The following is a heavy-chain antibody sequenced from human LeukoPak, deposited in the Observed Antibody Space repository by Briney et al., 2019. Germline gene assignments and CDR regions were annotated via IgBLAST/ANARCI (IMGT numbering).Heavy chain of an antibody. Sequence: PGGSLRLSCAASGFTVSFNYMSWVRQAPGRGREWISVIYSGGSTYYADSVKGRLTISRDDSKNTLYLQMNSLRAEDTAIYYCARAQWRTYSYYYMDVWGKGTTVTVSS. CDR3: ARAQWRTYSYYYMDV. CDR1: GFTVSFNY. V-gene: IGHV3-53*01. D-gene: IGHD6-19*01. J-gene: IGHJ6*03. CDR2: IYSGGST.